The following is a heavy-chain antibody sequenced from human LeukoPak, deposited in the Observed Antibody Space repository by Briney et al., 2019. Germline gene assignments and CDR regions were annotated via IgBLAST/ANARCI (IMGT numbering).Heavy chain of an antibody. Sequence: GASVKVSCKASGYTFTSYGISWVRQAPGQGLEWMGWISAYNGNTNYAQKLQGRVTMTTDTSTSTVYMELRSLRSDDTAVYYCARDRVLVVNNFDYWGQGTLVTVSS. V-gene: IGHV1-18*01. CDR1: GYTFTSYG. D-gene: IGHD2-15*01. CDR3: ARDRVLVVNNFDY. J-gene: IGHJ4*02. CDR2: ISAYNGNT.